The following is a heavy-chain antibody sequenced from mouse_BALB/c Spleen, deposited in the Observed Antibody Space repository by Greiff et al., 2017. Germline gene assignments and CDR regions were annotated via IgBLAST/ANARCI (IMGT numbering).Heavy chain of an antibody. CDR1: GYTFTSYV. CDR2: INPYNDGT. J-gene: IGHJ2*01. V-gene: IGHV1-14*01. CDR3: ASGIYYGYDEGFDY. D-gene: IGHD2-2*01. Sequence: VQLQQSGPELVKPGASVKMSCKASGYTFTSYVMHWVKQKPGQGLEWIGYINPYNDGTKYNEKFKGKATLTSDKSSSTAYMELSSLTSEDSAVYYCASGIYYGYDEGFDYWGQGTTLTVSS.